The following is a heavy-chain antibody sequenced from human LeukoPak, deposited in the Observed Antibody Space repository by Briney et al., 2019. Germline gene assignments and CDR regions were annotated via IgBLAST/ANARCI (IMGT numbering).Heavy chain of an antibody. J-gene: IGHJ4*02. CDR2: IYYSGST. Sequence: SETLSLTCTVSGGSISSYYWSWIRQPPGKGLEWIGYIYYSGSTNYNPSLKSRVTISVDTSKNQFSLKLSSVTAADTAVYYCARAPMYYYGSGRFVDSWGQGTLVTVSS. D-gene: IGHD3-10*01. CDR1: GGSISSYY. V-gene: IGHV4-59*12. CDR3: ARAPMYYYGSGRFVDS.